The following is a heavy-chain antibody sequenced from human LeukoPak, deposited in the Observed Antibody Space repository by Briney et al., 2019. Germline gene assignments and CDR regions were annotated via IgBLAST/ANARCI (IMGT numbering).Heavy chain of an antibody. D-gene: IGHD2-21*02. V-gene: IGHV3-30*02. CDR1: GFTFSSDG. CDR2: IRYDGSNK. Sequence: GGSLRLSCAASGFTFSSDGMHWVRQAAGKGLEWVAFIRYDGSNKYYADSVKGRFTISRDNSKNTLYLQMNSLRAEDTAVYCCANLDCGGDCYSYWGQGTLVTVSS. J-gene: IGHJ4*02. CDR3: ANLDCGGDCYSY.